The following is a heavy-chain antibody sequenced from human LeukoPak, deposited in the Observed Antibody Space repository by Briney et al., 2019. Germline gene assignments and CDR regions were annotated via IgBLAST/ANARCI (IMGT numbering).Heavy chain of an antibody. CDR3: AREDRFTYGYYFDY. Sequence: GGSLRLSCAASGFAVSSNYMTWVRQAPGKGLEWVSTIYSGGYTYYGDSVKGRFTVSRDSSKNTLFLQMNTLRAEDTAVHYCAREDRFTYGYYFDYWGQGALVTVSS. D-gene: IGHD5-18*01. CDR2: IYSGGYT. CDR1: GFAVSSNY. V-gene: IGHV3-53*01. J-gene: IGHJ4*01.